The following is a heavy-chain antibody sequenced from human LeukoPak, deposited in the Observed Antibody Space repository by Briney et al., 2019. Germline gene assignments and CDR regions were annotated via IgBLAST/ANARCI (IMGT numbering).Heavy chain of an antibody. CDR2: IYPGDSDT. V-gene: IGHV5-51*03. D-gene: IGHD3-16*02. J-gene: IGHJ4*02. CDR1: GYSFTSYW. CDR3: AREYYDYVRGSYRPAIPFFDY. Sequence: KPGESLKISCKGSGYSFTSYWIGWVRQMPGKGLEWMGIIYPGDSDTRYSPSFQGQVTISADKSISTAYLQWSSLKASDTAMYYCAREYYDYVRGSYRPAIPFFDYWGQGTLVTVSS.